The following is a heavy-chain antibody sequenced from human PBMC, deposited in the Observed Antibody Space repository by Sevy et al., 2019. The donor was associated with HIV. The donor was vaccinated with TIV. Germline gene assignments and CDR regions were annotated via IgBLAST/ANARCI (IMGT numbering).Heavy chain of an antibody. Sequence: GGSLRLSCAASGFTFITYDMHWVRHVTGKGLEWVSGVGPAGDTFYPGSVKGRFTISRENAKNSLCLQMNNLRAGDTAVYYCTRSGGYSVYGMDVWGQGTTVTVSS. CDR1: GFTFITYD. D-gene: IGHD5-12*01. J-gene: IGHJ6*02. CDR3: TRSGGYSVYGMDV. CDR2: VGPAGDT. V-gene: IGHV3-13*01.